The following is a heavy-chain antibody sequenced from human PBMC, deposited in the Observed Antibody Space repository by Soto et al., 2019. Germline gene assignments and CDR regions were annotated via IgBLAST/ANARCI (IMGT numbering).Heavy chain of an antibody. CDR2: ISSSSSTI. CDR3: AGGSVGYARFFDY. V-gene: IGHV3-48*01. Sequence: PWCSTKISRAASRLTFKIYIINWARKAPGKGLEWVSYISSSSSTIYYADSVKGRFTISRDNAKNSLYLQMNSLRAEDTAVYYCAGGSVGYARFFDYWVKGTLVTGSS. CDR1: RLTFKIYI. D-gene: IGHD2-8*01. J-gene: IGHJ4*02.